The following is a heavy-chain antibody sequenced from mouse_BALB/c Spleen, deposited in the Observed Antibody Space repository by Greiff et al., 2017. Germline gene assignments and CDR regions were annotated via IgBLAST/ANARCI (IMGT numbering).Heavy chain of an antibody. CDR2: IDPANGNN. V-gene: IGHV14-3*02. Sequence: VQLQQSGAELVKPGASVKLSCTASGFNIKDTYMHWVKQRPEQGLEWIGRIDPANGNNKYDPKFQGKATITADTSYNIAYLQLSSLTSEDTAVFYCASGLDYWGQGTTLTVSS. CDR3: ASGLDY. CDR1: GFNIKDTY. J-gene: IGHJ2*01.